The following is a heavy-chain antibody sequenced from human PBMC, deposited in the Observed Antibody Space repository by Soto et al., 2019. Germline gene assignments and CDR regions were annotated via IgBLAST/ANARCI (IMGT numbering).Heavy chain of an antibody. CDR2: IYYSGST. D-gene: IGHD2-15*01. V-gene: IGHV4-59*01. Sequence: PSETLSLTCTVSGGSISSYYWSWIRQPPGKGLEWIGYIYYSGSTNYNPSLKSRVTISVDTSKNQFSLKLSSVTAADTAVYYCARVRLSEQSGGSCPQGDYYYYGMDVWGQGTTVTVSS. CDR1: GGSISSYY. CDR3: ARVRLSEQSGGSCPQGDYYYYGMDV. J-gene: IGHJ6*02.